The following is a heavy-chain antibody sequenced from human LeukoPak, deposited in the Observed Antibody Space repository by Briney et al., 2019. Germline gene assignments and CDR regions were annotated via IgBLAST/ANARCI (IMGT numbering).Heavy chain of an antibody. CDR2: ISYDGSNK. V-gene: IGHV3-30*18. J-gene: IGHJ4*02. D-gene: IGHD1-26*01. CDR3: AKDRLGGSPAYYFDY. Sequence: PGRSLRLSCAASGCTFSSYGMHWVRQAPGKGLEWVAVISYDGSNKYYADSVKGRFTISRDNSKNTLYLQMNSLRAEDTAVYYCAKDRLGGSPAYYFDYWGQGTLVTVSS. CDR1: GCTFSSYG.